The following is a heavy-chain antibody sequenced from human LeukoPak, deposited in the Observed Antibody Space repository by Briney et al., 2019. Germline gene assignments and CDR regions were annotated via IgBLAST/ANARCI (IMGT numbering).Heavy chain of an antibody. CDR2: ISRTGNIV. D-gene: IGHD2-21*02. J-gene: IGHJ4*02. CDR3: ANLTH. V-gene: IGHV3-48*02. CDR1: GFSFSNYS. Sequence: GGSLRLSCVATGFSFSNYSMHWVRQAQGKGLEWVSYISRTGNIVYYADSVKGRFTISRGNAKDSLFLQMDSLRDEDTAVYYCANLTHWGQGILVTVSS.